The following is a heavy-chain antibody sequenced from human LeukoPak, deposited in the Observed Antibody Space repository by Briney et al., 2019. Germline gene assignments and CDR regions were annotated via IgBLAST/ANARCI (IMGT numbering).Heavy chain of an antibody. CDR2: ISYDGSNK. J-gene: IGHJ4*01. V-gene: IGHV3-30-3*01. Sequence: HPGGSLRLSCAASGFTFSSYAMHWVRQAPGKGLEWVAVISYDGSNKYYADSVKGRFTISRDNSKNTLYLQMNSLRAEDTAVYYCVRSAYLTTEFYFDYWGHGTLVTVSS. CDR1: GFTFSSYA. CDR3: VRSAYLTTEFYFDY. D-gene: IGHD4-11*01.